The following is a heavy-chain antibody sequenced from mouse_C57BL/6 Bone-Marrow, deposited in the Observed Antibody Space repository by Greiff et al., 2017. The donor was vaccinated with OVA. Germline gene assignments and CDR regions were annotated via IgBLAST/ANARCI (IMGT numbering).Heavy chain of an antibody. V-gene: IGHV3-6*01. J-gene: IGHJ4*01. Sequence: EVQLVESGPGLVKPSQSLSLTCSVTGYSITSGYYWNWIRQFPGNKLEWMGYISYDGSNNYHPSLKNRISITRDTSKNQFFLQLNSVTTEDTATYYCARVHSRAMDYWGQGTSVTVSS. D-gene: IGHD1-1*01. CDR1: GYSITSGYY. CDR2: ISYDGSN. CDR3: ARVHSRAMDY.